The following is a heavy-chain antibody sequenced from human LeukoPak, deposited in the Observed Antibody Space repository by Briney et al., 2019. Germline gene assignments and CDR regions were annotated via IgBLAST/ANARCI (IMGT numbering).Heavy chain of an antibody. J-gene: IGHJ4*02. CDR2: ISSSGSTI. V-gene: IGHV3-48*03. CDR1: GFTFSSYE. D-gene: IGHD5-12*01. Sequence: GGSLRLSCAASGFTFSSYEMNWVRQAPGKGLEWVSYISSSGSTIYYADSVKGRFTISRDNAKNSLYLQMNSLRAEDTAVYYCARDRSGYSGYAFFDYWGQGTLVTVSS. CDR3: ARDRSGYSGYAFFDY.